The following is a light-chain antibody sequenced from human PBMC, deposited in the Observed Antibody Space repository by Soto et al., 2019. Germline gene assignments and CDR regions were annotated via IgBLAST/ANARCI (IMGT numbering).Light chain of an antibody. J-gene: IGLJ1*01. CDR3: SSYTSSGTLYV. CDR2: EVS. Sequence: QSALTQPASVSGSPGQSITISCTGTSSDVGGYNYVSWYQQHPGKAPKLMIYEVSNRPSGVSNRFSGSKSGNTASLTISGLQAEDEADNYCSSYTSSGTLYVFGTGTKVTV. V-gene: IGLV2-14*01. CDR1: SSDVGGYNY.